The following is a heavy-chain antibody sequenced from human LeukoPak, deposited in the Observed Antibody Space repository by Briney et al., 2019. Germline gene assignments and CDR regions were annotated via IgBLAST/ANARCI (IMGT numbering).Heavy chain of an antibody. J-gene: IGHJ4*02. CDR2: INSDGSST. CDR3: AREPCSSTNCRIFDS. V-gene: IGHV3-74*01. D-gene: IGHD2-2*01. Sequence: PPGGSLRLSCAASGFTFSTYWMHWVRQAPGKGLVWVSRINSDGSSTSYADSVKGRFTISRDNAKNTLYLQMNSLRAEDTAVYYCAREPCSSTNCRIFDSWGQGTLVTVSS. CDR1: GFTFSTYW.